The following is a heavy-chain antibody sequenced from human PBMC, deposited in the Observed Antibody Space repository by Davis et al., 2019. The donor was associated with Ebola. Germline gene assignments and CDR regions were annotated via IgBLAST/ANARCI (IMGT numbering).Heavy chain of an antibody. CDR2: FGTSGDT. J-gene: IGHJ3*01. CDR1: GFVFRSYV. CDR3: AKDTANIWFDV. Sequence: GESLKIPCAAPGFVFRSYVMSWVRRAPGKGLEWVSTFGTSGDTYYADSVKGRFTISRDNSRNTLYLQMNGLRVEDTAMYYCAKDTANIWFDVWGQGTMVTVSS. V-gene: IGHV3-23*01. D-gene: IGHD2-21*02.